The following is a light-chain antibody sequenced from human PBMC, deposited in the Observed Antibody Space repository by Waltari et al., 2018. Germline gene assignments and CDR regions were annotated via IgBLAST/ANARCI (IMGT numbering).Light chain of an antibody. V-gene: IGKV1-NL1*01. CDR2: RAS. CDR3: QQYAATPLT. J-gene: IGKJ4*02. CDR1: QAISNS. Sequence: DIQMTQSPSSLSASVGDRVTITCRASQAISNSLAWYQQKPGKAPKVLLYRASTVESGVPSRFSGSGTGTDYTLTISSLQPEDFATYCCQQYAATPLTFGGGTKVEIK.